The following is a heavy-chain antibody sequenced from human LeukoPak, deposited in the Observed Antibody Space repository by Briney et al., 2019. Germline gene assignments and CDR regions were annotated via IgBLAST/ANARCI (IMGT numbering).Heavy chain of an antibody. CDR2: ISGSGDNT. V-gene: IGHV3-23*01. Sequence: GGSLRLSCAASGFTFSSYAMSWVRQAPGKGLEWVSGISGSGDNTYYADSVKGRFTISRDNSKNTLYVQVNSLGTEDTAAYYCAKGSYYDSSGSFYFDYWGQGTLVTATS. D-gene: IGHD3-22*01. J-gene: IGHJ4*02. CDR3: AKGSYYDSSGSFYFDY. CDR1: GFTFSSYA.